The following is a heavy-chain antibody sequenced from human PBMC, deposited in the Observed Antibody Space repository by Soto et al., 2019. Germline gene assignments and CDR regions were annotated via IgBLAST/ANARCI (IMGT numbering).Heavy chain of an antibody. CDR3: ARLPHYGDYVPKRGRLFREDGRHDY. CDR1: GGSISSSSYY. V-gene: IGHV4-39*01. D-gene: IGHD4-17*01. J-gene: IGHJ4*02. Sequence: SETLSLTCTVSGGSISSSSYYWGWIRQPPGKGLEWIGSIYYSGSTYYNPSLKSRVTISVDTSKNQFSLKLSSVTAADTAVYYCARLPHYGDYVPKRGRLFREDGRHDYWGQGTLVTVSS. CDR2: IYYSGST.